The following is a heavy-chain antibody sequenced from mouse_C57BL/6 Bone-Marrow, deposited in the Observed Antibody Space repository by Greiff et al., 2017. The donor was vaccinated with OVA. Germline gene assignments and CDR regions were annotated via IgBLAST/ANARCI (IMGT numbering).Heavy chain of an antibody. CDR1: GYTFTDYN. J-gene: IGHJ4*01. CDR3: ASYYGSSFWAMDY. CDR2: INPNNGGT. Sequence: EVKLMESGPELVKPGASVKIPCKASGYTFTDYNMDWVKQSHGKSLEWIGDINPNNGGTIYNQKFKGKATLTVDKSSSTAYMGLRSLTSEDTAVYCCASYYGSSFWAMDYWGQGTSVTVSS. D-gene: IGHD1-1*01. V-gene: IGHV1-18*01.